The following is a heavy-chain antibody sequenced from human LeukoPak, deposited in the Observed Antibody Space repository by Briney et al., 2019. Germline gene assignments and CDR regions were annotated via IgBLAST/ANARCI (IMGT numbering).Heavy chain of an antibody. V-gene: IGHV3-23*01. CDR1: GFTFDNYA. Sequence: LAGGSLRLSCAASGFTFDNYAMNWARQAPGKGLEWVLGISGSGVNTYYADSVKGRFTISRDNSKNTLYLQLNSLRGEDTAIYYCARDTSFNYGAHAKDVWGQGTTVTVSS. CDR3: ARDTSFNYGAHAKDV. D-gene: IGHD4/OR15-4a*01. J-gene: IGHJ6*02. CDR2: ISGSGVNT.